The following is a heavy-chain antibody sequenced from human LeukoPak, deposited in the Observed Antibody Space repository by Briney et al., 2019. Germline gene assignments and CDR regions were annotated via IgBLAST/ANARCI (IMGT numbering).Heavy chain of an antibody. Sequence: SETLSLTCTVSGGSTRGYFWTWIRQPPGKGLEWIGYIYYSGSTNYNPSLKSRVTIAVDPSKNQFSPRLSSVPAADTAVYYCAMAYSSSWYYFDYWGQGTLVTVSS. CDR3: AMAYSSSWYYFDY. V-gene: IGHV4-59*01. J-gene: IGHJ4*02. D-gene: IGHD6-13*01. CDR1: GGSTRGYF. CDR2: IYYSGST.